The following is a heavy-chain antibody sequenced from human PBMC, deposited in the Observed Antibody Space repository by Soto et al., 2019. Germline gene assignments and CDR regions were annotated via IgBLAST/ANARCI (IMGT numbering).Heavy chain of an antibody. J-gene: IGHJ4*02. V-gene: IGHV1-69*06. D-gene: IGHD6-13*01. CDR2: IVPIFNTS. CDR3: ATQQHLTTFAL. CDR1: GGTFNNYA. Sequence: QVQLVQSGAEVKKPGSSVKVSCKASGGTFNNYAISWVRQAPGQGLEWMGGIVPIFNTSHFAEKFQGRLTLTADKYTSTAFMELIDLSSDDTAVYFCATQQHLTTFALWGQGTRVSVSS.